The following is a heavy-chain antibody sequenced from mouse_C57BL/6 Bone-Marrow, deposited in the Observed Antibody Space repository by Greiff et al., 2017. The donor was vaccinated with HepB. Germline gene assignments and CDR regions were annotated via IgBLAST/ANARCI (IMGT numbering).Heavy chain of an antibody. CDR2: IDPANGNT. J-gene: IGHJ3*01. Sequence: VQLQQSVAELVRPGASVKLSCTASGFNIKNTYMPWVKQRPEQGLEWIGRIDPANGNTKYAPKFQGKATITADTSSNTAYLQLSSLTSEDTAIYYCARAYGNPFAYWGQGTLVTVSA. V-gene: IGHV14-3*01. CDR3: ARAYGNPFAY. CDR1: GFNIKNTY. D-gene: IGHD2-1*01.